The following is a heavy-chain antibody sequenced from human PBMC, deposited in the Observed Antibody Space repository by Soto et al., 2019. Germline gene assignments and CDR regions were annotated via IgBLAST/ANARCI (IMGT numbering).Heavy chain of an antibody. CDR3: AVVAGIYWFDC. CDR2: IKNRGSTT. Sequence: EVQLVESGGTLVQPGGSLRLSCSASGFTFSSYGMHWVRQAPGKGLEYVSAIKNRGSTTTYADSVKGRFTISRDNSKNMLYRQMSRLTSEDTAVYYCAVVAGIYWFDCWGQGTLVTVSS. J-gene: IGHJ4*02. V-gene: IGHV3-64D*06. D-gene: IGHD6-19*01. CDR1: GFTFSSYG.